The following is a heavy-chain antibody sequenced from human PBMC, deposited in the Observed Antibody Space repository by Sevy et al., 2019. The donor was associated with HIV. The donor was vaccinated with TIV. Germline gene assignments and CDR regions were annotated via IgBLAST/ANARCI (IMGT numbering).Heavy chain of an antibody. CDR3: ATAPGYYDSAPFDY. CDR2: IKSKIDGETT. V-gene: IGHV3-15*01. CDR1: GFTFNNAW. Sequence: GGALRLSCAVSGFTFNNAWMNWVRQAPGTGLQWVGLIKSKIDGETTDYAAPVKGRFTISRDDSKNTLFLQMNSLKIEDTAVYYCATAPGYYDSAPFDYWGPGTLVTVSS. J-gene: IGHJ4*02. D-gene: IGHD3-22*01.